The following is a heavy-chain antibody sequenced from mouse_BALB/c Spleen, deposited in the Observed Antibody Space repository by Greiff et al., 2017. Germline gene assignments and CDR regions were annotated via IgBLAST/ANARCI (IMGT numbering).Heavy chain of an antibody. CDR3: ARGGAACFAY. CDR2: ISSGGST. V-gene: IGHV5-6-5*01. CDR1: GFTFSSYA. Sequence: EVKLMESGGGLVKPGGSLKLSCAASGFTFSSYAMSWVRQTPEKRLEWVASISSGGSTYYPDSVKCRFTISRDNARNILYLQMRSLRSEDTAMYYCARGGAACFAYWGQGTLVTVSA. J-gene: IGHJ3*01.